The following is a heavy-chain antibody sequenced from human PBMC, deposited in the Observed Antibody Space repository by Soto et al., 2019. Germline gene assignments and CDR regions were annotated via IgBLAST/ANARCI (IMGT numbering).Heavy chain of an antibody. D-gene: IGHD5-18*01. Sequence: KTSETLSLTCSVYGGSFSDYYWSWIRQPPGKGLEWIGEINHSGGTNYNPSLKSRATISVDTSNNQFSLKLTSVTAADTAMYYCAREAGLRYPFDPWGQGTLVTVSS. V-gene: IGHV4-34*01. J-gene: IGHJ5*02. CDR2: INHSGGT. CDR3: AREAGLRYPFDP. CDR1: GGSFSDYY.